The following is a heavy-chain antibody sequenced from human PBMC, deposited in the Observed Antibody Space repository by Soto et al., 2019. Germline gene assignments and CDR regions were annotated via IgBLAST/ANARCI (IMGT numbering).Heavy chain of an antibody. CDR1: GFTFTDYY. J-gene: IGHJ3*02. CDR2: ISSSGSSI. V-gene: IGHV3-11*01. D-gene: IGHD7-27*01. CDR3: ARLTGEDAFDI. Sequence: QVQLVESGGGLVKPGGSLRLSCAASGFTFTDYYMSWIRQAPGKRLEWIPYISSSGSSIFFSDSVKGRFTVSRDNAMKSPFVQMNSVRAEATALYYCARLTGEDAFDIWGQGTMVTVSS.